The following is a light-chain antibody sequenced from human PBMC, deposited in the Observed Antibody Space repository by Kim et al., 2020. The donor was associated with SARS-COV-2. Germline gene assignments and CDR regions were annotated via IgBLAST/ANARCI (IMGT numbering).Light chain of an antibody. CDR1: QHVYNR. CDR3: QQYHDLPYT. J-gene: IGKJ2*01. V-gene: IGKV4-1*01. Sequence: EARCDEPTINWKTSQHVYNRLGWYQRKPEQPPRLLIRGSSDRESGVPDRFSGSGSGTDFTLTISSLQAEDVAVYHCQQYHDLPYTFGQGTKLEI. CDR2: GSS.